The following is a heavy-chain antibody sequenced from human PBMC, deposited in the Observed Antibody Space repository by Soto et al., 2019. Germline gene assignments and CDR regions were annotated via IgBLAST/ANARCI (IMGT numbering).Heavy chain of an antibody. D-gene: IGHD1-26*01. CDR1: GFTFSSYW. Sequence: GGSLRLSCAASGFTFSSYWMHWVRQAPGKGLQWVANIKQDGSEKYYVGSVKGRFTISRDNAKNSLYLQMNSLRAEDMAVYYCARDISGNYYRGFDYWGQGTLVTVSS. CDR3: ARDISGNYYRGFDY. CDR2: IKQDGSEK. J-gene: IGHJ4*02. V-gene: IGHV3-7*05.